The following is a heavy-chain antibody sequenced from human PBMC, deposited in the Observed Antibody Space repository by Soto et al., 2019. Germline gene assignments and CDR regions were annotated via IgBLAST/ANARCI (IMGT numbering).Heavy chain of an antibody. CDR3: ARVIGSGSYSADDY. D-gene: IGHD1-26*01. CDR1: GFTFSSYA. J-gene: IGHJ4*02. V-gene: IGHV3-30-3*01. CDR2: ISYDGSNK. Sequence: QVQLVESGGGVVQPGRSLRLSCAASGFTFSSYAMHWVRQAPGKGPEWVAVISYDGSNKYYADSVKGRFTISRDNSKNTLYLQMNSLRADDTAVYYCARVIGSGSYSADDYWGQGTLVTVAS.